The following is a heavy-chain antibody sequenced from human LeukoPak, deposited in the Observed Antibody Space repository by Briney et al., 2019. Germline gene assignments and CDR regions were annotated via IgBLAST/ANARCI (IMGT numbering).Heavy chain of an antibody. CDR3: ARGAGSFAADI. Sequence: SETLSLTCAVYGGSFSGYYWSWIRQPPGKGLEWIGEINHSGSTNYNPSLKSRVTISVDTSKNQFSLKLTSVTAADTAVYYCARGAGSFAADIWGQGTMVTVSS. V-gene: IGHV4-34*01. D-gene: IGHD2-15*01. J-gene: IGHJ3*02. CDR2: INHSGST. CDR1: GGSFSGYY.